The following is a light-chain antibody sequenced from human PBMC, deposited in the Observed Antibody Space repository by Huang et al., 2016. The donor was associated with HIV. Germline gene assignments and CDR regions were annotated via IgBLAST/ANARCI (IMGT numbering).Light chain of an antibody. CDR1: QGVYSSYNSKDY. J-gene: IGKJ1*01. CDR2: WAS. CDR3: QQYYSSPQT. V-gene: IGKV4-1*01. Sequence: DIIMTQSPDSLAVSLGERATLHCRSSQGVYSSYNSKDYMAWFQQKPGQPPRLLLFWASTRESGVPDRFSGSGSGTHFSLTIANLEAEDAAIYYCQQYYSSPQTFGQGTRVEVK.